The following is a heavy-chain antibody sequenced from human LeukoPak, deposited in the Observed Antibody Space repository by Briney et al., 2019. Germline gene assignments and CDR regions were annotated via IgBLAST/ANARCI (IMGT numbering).Heavy chain of an antibody. CDR3: ARDNAPRQQLVPFDY. CDR1: GFTFSSYG. CDR2: IWYDGSNK. J-gene: IGHJ4*02. V-gene: IGHV3-33*01. D-gene: IGHD6-13*01. Sequence: GGSLRLSCAASGFTFSSYGMHWVRQAPGKGLEWVAVIWYDGSNKYYADSVKGRFTISRDNSKNTLYLRMNSLRAEDTAVYYCARDNAPRQQLVPFDYWGQGTLVTVSS.